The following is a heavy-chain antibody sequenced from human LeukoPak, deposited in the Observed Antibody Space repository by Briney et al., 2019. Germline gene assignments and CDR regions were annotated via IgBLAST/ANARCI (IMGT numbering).Heavy chain of an antibody. Sequence: PGGSLRLSCAASGFTFSSSAMSWVRQAPGKGLEWVAVISYDGSNKYYADSVKGRFTISRDNSKNTLYLQMNSLRAEDTAVYYCARDPSGSYYFDYWGQGTLVTVSS. CDR1: GFTFSSSA. V-gene: IGHV3-30-3*01. CDR3: ARDPSGSYYFDY. D-gene: IGHD1-26*01. CDR2: ISYDGSNK. J-gene: IGHJ4*02.